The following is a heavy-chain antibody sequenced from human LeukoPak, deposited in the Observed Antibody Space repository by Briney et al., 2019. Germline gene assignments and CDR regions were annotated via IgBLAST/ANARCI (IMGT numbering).Heavy chain of an antibody. J-gene: IGHJ5*02. D-gene: IGHD2-2*01. CDR1: GGSFSGYY. Sequence: KPLETLSLTCAVYGGSFSGYYWSWICQPPGKGLEWIGEINHSGSTNYNPSLKSRVTISVDTSKNQFSLKLSSVTAADTAVYYCARYLGYCSSTSCRNWFDPWGQGTLVTVSS. CDR2: INHSGST. V-gene: IGHV4-34*01. CDR3: ARYLGYCSSTSCRNWFDP.